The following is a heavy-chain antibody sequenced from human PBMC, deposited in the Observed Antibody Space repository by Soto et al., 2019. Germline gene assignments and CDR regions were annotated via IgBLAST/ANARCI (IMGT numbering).Heavy chain of an antibody. CDR1: GDSFTSYW. J-gene: IGHJ6*02. D-gene: IGHD6-13*01. CDR3: ARFSSSGEWMDV. Sequence: GESLKVSCKGSGDSFTSYWISWVRQMPGKGLEWMGRIDPSDSYTNYSPSFQGHVTISADKSISTAYLQWSSLKASDTAMYYCARFSSSGEWMDVWGQGTTVTVSS. CDR2: IDPSDSYT. V-gene: IGHV5-10-1*01.